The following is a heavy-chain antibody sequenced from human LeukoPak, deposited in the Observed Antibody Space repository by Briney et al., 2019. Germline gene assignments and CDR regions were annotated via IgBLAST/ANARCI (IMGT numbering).Heavy chain of an antibody. J-gene: IGHJ4*02. CDR3: TRDLMDYDYGDKGGNY. Sequence: TGGSLRLSCAVSGLTVSNNYMSWVRQAPGKGLEWVSGIYSGGSTYYADSVEGRFTISRDNAKNTLYLQMNSLRAEDTAVYYCTRDLMDYDYGDKGGNYWGQGTLVTVSS. V-gene: IGHV3-53*01. CDR1: GLTVSNNY. D-gene: IGHD4-23*01. CDR2: IYSGGST.